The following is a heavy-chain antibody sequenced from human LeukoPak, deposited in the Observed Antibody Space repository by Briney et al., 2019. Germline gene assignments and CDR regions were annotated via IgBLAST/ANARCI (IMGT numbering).Heavy chain of an antibody. J-gene: IGHJ5*02. CDR2: IYYSGST. Sequence: SETLSLTCTVSGGSISSSSYYWGWIRQPPGKGLEWIGSIYYSGSTYYNPSRKGRVTISVDTSKNQFSLKLSSVTAADTAVYYCARHEQYQLGWFDPWGQGTLVTVSS. D-gene: IGHD2-2*01. V-gene: IGHV4-39*01. CDR3: ARHEQYQLGWFDP. CDR1: GGSISSSSYY.